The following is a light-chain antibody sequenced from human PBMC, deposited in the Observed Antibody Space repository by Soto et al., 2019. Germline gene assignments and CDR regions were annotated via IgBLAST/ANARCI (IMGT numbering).Light chain of an antibody. V-gene: IGKV3-11*01. J-gene: IGKJ3*01. Sequence: EIVLTQSPAILSVSPGERATLSCRASQSVSSYLAWYQQKPGLAPRLLIYDASSRATGIPDRFSGSGSGTDFTLTISSLEPEDFAVYYCQQRSSWPFTFGPGTKVDIK. CDR2: DAS. CDR3: QQRSSWPFT. CDR1: QSVSSY.